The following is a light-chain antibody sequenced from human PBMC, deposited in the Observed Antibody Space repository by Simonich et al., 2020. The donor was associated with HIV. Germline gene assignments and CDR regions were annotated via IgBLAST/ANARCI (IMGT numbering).Light chain of an antibody. Sequence: QSALIQPAPFFGSPGQSITISCTGTSIVVGSYKLFSWYQQNPGKAPKLMIYEGSQRPSGVSNRFSGSKSGNTASLTISGLQAEDEADYYCCSYAGSSTVFGTGTKVTVL. CDR2: EGS. CDR3: CSYAGSSTV. J-gene: IGLJ1*01. V-gene: IGLV2-23*03. CDR1: SIVVGSYKL.